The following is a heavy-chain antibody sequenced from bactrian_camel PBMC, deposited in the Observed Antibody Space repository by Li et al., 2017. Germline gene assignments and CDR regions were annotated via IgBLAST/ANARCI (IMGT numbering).Heavy chain of an antibody. J-gene: IGHJ4*01. V-gene: IGHV3S53*01. Sequence: HVQLVESGGGSVQAGGSLRLSCTDISRTYCMGWFRQAPGKQREGVAAIDSDGTTSYTDSVKGRWTISKDSAKSTLYLQINSLEPEDTAMYYCAANFGPYCSGPYLARRANFEGQGTQVTVS. CDR2: IDSDGTT. D-gene: IGHD2*01. CDR1: ISRTYC.